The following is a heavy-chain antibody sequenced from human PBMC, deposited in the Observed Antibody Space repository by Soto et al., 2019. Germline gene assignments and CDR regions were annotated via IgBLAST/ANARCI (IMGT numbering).Heavy chain of an antibody. CDR1: GVTFSGYY. CDR2: INNSGST. V-gene: IGHV4-34*08. Sequence: SESLSLTCAAYGVTFSGYYWRWIRQPPGKGLEWIGEINNSGSTKYNPYLKRRVTISVDTSKNQFSLKLSSVTAADTAVDYGAICVVMEWWNYSYGMDVWGQGTTV. J-gene: IGHJ6*01. CDR3: AICVVMEWWNYSYGMDV. D-gene: IGHD3-3*01.